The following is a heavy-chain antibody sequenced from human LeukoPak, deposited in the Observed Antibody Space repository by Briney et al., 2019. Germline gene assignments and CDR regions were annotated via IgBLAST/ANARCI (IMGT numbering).Heavy chain of an antibody. CDR1: GGSISSSSYY. J-gene: IGHJ3*02. D-gene: IGHD6-13*01. CDR2: IYYSGST. CDR3: ARMYSSRTSGTPSNAFDI. Sequence: SETLSLTCTVSGGSISSSSYYWGWIRQPPGKGLEWIGSIYYSGSTYYNPSLKSRVTISVDTSKNQFSLKLSSVTAADTAVYYCARMYSSRTSGTPSNAFDIWGQGTMVTVSS. V-gene: IGHV4-39*07.